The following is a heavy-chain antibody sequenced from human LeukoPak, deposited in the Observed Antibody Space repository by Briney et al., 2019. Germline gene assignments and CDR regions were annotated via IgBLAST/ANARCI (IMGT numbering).Heavy chain of an antibody. Sequence: GGSLRLSCAASGFTFSSYEMNWVRLAPGKGLEWVSYISSSGTTIYYADSVKGRFTISRDNAKNSLYLQMNSPRAEDTAVYYCASTLKRDYWGQGTLVTVSS. CDR3: ASTLKRDY. CDR1: GFTFSSYE. CDR2: ISSSGTTI. V-gene: IGHV3-48*03. D-gene: IGHD4/OR15-4a*01. J-gene: IGHJ4*02.